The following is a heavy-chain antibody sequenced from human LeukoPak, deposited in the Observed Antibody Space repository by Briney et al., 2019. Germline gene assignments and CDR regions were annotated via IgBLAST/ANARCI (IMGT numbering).Heavy chain of an antibody. Sequence: GGSLRLSCAASGFTFSDYYMSWLRQAPGKGLEWVSAISGSGGSTYYADSVKGRFTISRDNSKNTLYLQVNSLRAEDTVVYYCAKLPYYDFWSGYQNWFDPWGQGTLVTVSS. CDR1: GFTFSDYY. CDR2: ISGSGGST. D-gene: IGHD3-3*01. J-gene: IGHJ5*02. CDR3: AKLPYYDFWSGYQNWFDP. V-gene: IGHV3-23*01.